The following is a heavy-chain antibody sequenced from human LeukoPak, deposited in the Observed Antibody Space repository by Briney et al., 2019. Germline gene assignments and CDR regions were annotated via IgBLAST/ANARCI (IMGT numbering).Heavy chain of an antibody. J-gene: IGHJ6*03. CDR1: GGSISSSGYY. V-gene: IGHV4-39*07. D-gene: IGHD1-26*01. Sequence: SETLSLTCTVSGGSISSSGYYWSWIRQPPGKGLEWIGEINHSGSTNYNPSLKSRVTISVDTSKNQFSLKLSSVTAADTAVYYCARRGGSYPQDYYYYYYYMDVWGKGTTVTISS. CDR2: INHSGST. CDR3: ARRGGSYPQDYYYYYYYMDV.